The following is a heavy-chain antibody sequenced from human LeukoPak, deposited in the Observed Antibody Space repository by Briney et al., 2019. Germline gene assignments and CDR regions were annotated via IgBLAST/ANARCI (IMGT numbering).Heavy chain of an antibody. CDR2: IDPSDSYV. D-gene: IGHD4/OR15-4a*01. CDR1: GYKLTAYW. CDR3: ATSYDYGEPLVDY. J-gene: IGHJ4*02. Sequence: GESLKISCKGSGYKLTAYWTTWVRQMPGKGLEWMGRIDPSDSYVTYRPSFEGQVTFSVDKSISTAYLQWSSLKASDTAMYYCATSYDYGEPLVDYWGQGTLVIVSS. V-gene: IGHV5-10-1*04.